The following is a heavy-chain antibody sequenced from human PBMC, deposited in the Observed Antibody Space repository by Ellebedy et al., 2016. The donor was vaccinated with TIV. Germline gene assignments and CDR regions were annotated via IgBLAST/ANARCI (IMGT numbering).Heavy chain of an antibody. CDR2: ISNDGITE. Sequence: PGGSLRLSCVASGFTFSSYTMHWVRQAPGKGLDWVAVISNDGITEYYAESVKGRFSISRDVSKSTLYLQMNSLRVEDTAVYYCARDWNEGYDGYFDYWGQGTVVTVSS. J-gene: IGHJ4*02. CDR1: GFTFSSYT. CDR3: ARDWNEGYDGYFDY. V-gene: IGHV3-30-3*01. D-gene: IGHD3-3*01.